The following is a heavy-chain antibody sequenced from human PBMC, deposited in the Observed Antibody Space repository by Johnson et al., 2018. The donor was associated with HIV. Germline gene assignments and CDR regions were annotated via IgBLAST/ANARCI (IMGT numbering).Heavy chain of an antibody. V-gene: IGHV3-30-3*01. J-gene: IGHJ3*02. CDR2: ISYDGSNK. D-gene: IGHD5-12*01. CDR3: AKVRWLRLDNEAFDS. CDR1: GFTFTNYA. Sequence: QVQLVESGGGVVQPGRSLRLSCAASGFTFTNYAMYWVRQAPGKGLEWVALISYDGSNKYYADSVKGRFTISRDNSKNTLYLQMSSLRAEDTAIYYCAKVRWLRLDNEAFDSWGQGTMVTVS.